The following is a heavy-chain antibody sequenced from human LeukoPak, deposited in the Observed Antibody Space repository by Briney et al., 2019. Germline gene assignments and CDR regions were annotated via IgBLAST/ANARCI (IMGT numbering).Heavy chain of an antibody. J-gene: IGHJ4*02. D-gene: IGHD1-26*01. CDR1: GGSFSGYY. CDR3: ARGHNGSYITYFDY. CDR2: VYNSGST. V-gene: IGHV4-59*01. Sequence: SETLSLTCAVYGGSFSGYYWTWIRQPPGKGLEWIGYVYNSGSTNYNPSLKSRVTISVDTSKNQFSLKLRSVTAADTAVYYCARGHNGSYITYFDYWGQGTLVTVSS.